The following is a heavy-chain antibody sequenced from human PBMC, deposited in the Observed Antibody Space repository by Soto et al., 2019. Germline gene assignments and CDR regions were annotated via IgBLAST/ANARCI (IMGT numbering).Heavy chain of an antibody. CDR2: IIPILGIA. V-gene: IGHV1-69*02. CDR1: GGTFSSYT. D-gene: IGHD2-15*01. J-gene: IGHJ4*02. Sequence: QVQLVQSGAEVKKPGSSVKVSCKASGGTFSSYTISWVRQAPGQGLEWMRRIIPILGIANYAKKFQGRVTITADKSTSTAYMERSSLRSEDTAVYYCARATGYCSGGSCSNFDYWGQGTLVTVSS. CDR3: ARATGYCSGGSCSNFDY.